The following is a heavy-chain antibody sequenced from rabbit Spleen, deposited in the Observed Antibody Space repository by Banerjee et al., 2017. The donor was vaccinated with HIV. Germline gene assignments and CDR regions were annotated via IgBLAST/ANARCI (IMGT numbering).Heavy chain of an antibody. J-gene: IGHJ4*01. CDR1: GFSFSDRDV. D-gene: IGHD4-2*01. V-gene: IGHV1S45*01. CDR3: ARDAGTYDYIYGYFNC. Sequence: QEQLVESGGGLVQPEGSLTLTCKASGFSFSDRDVMCWVRQAPGKGLEWIACINASTGKPVYATWAKGRFTISRTSSTTVTLQMTSLTVADTATYFCARDAGTYDYIYGYFNCLGQGTLVTVS. CDR2: INASTGKP.